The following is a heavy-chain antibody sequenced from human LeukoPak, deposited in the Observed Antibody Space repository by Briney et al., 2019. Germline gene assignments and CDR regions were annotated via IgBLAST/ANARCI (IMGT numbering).Heavy chain of an antibody. CDR2: INHSGST. Sequence: SETLSLTCAVYGGSFSGYYWSWIRQPPGKGLEWIVEINHSGSTNYNPSLKSRVTISVDTSKNQFSLKLSSVTAADAAVYYCARGQRSWLNYYGMDVWGQGTTVTVSS. CDR3: ARGQRSWLNYYGMDV. V-gene: IGHV4-34*01. J-gene: IGHJ6*02. D-gene: IGHD6-13*01. CDR1: GGSFSGYY.